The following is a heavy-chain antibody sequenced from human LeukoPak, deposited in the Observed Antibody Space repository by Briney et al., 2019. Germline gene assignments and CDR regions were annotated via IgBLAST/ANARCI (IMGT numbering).Heavy chain of an antibody. J-gene: IGHJ4*02. CDR1: GFTFSSYA. CDR3: AKWAYYYDSSGYYFDY. CDR2: ISGSGGST. V-gene: IGHV3-23*01. D-gene: IGHD3-22*01. Sequence: GGSLRLSCAASGFTFSSYAMSWVRQAPGKGLEWVSAISGSGGSTYHADSVKGRFTISRDNSKNTLYLQMNSLRAEDTAVYYCAKWAYYYDSSGYYFDYWGQGTLVTVSS.